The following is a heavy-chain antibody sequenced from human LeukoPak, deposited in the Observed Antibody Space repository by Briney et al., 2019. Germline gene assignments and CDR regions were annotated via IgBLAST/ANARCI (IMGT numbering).Heavy chain of an antibody. V-gene: IGHV3-23*01. CDR3: AKRDSAGLHYFDY. J-gene: IGHJ4*02. CDR1: GFTFSAYA. D-gene: IGHD5-18*01. Sequence: PGGSLRLSCVASGFTFSAYAMTWVRQAPGKGLEWVSTLGKSGSTYYADSVKGRFTISRDNSKSTLYLQMNSLRAEDTAVYYCAKRDSAGLHYFDYWGQGTLVTVSS. CDR2: LGKSGST.